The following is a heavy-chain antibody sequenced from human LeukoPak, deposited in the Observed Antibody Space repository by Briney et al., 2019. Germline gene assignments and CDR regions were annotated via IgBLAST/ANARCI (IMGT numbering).Heavy chain of an antibody. CDR3: ARFYDYGDYGFRSGMVY. Sequence: GGSLRLSCAGSGFTFSNYAMSWVRQAPGRGLEWVSAICKSGGSTYYADSVRGRFTISRDNSKNTLFLQMNSLRAEDTAVYYCARFYDYGDYGFRSGMVYWGQGTLVTVSS. CDR1: GFTFSNYA. CDR2: ICKSGGST. D-gene: IGHD4-17*01. V-gene: IGHV3-23*01. J-gene: IGHJ4*02.